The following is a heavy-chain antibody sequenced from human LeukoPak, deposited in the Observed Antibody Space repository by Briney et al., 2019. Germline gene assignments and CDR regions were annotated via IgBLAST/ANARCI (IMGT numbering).Heavy chain of an antibody. CDR2: INHSGST. D-gene: IGHD2-2*01. CDR3: ARAYLGYCSSTSCNRAHFDY. J-gene: IGHJ4*02. CDR1: GGSFSGYY. V-gene: IGHV4-34*01. Sequence: PSETLSLTCAVYGGSFSGYYWSWIRQPPGKGLEWIGEINHSGSTNYNPSLKSRVTISVDTSKNQFSLKLSSVTAADTAVYYCARAYLGYCSSTSCNRAHFDYWGQGTLVTVSS.